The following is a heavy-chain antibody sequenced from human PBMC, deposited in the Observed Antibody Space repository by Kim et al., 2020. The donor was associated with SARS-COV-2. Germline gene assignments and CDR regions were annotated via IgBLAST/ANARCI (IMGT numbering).Heavy chain of an antibody. D-gene: IGHD3-22*01. V-gene: IGHV4-34*01. CDR1: GGSFSGYY. Sequence: SETLSLTCAVYGGSFSGYYWSWIRQPPGKGLEWIGEINHSGSTNYNPSLKSRVTISVDTSKNQFSLKLSSVTAADTAVYYCARGLNRYYDSSGYRFSWFDPWGQGTLVTVSS. J-gene: IGHJ5*02. CDR2: INHSGST. CDR3: ARGLNRYYDSSGYRFSWFDP.